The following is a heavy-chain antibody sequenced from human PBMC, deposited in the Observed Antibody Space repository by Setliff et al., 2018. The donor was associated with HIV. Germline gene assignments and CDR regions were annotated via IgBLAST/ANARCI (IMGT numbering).Heavy chain of an antibody. CDR3: AKLVVGFSGTSAYMDV. V-gene: IGHV3-7*03. CDR1: GFTFSSCW. Sequence: GSLRLSCAASGFTFSSCWMSWVRQAPGKRLEWVANINQDGSEIHYVDSVKGRFTISRDNAKNSLYLQMNSLRAEDTALYYCAKLVVGFSGTSAYMDVWGKGTTVTVSS. D-gene: IGHD1-26*01. J-gene: IGHJ6*03. CDR2: INQDGSEI.